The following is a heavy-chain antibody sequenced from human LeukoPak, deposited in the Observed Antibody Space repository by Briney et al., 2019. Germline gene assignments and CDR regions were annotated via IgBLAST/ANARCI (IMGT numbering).Heavy chain of an antibody. Sequence: SETLSLTCTVSGGSISTYYWSWIRQPPGKGLEWIGYIYYSGSTNYNPSLKSRVAISVDTSKNQFSLKLSSVTAADTAVYYCARGGCNSASCYMAPFDYWGQGTLVTVSS. CDR3: ARGGCNSASCYMAPFDY. J-gene: IGHJ4*02. D-gene: IGHD2-2*02. CDR2: IYYSGST. CDR1: GGSISTYY. V-gene: IGHV4-59*01.